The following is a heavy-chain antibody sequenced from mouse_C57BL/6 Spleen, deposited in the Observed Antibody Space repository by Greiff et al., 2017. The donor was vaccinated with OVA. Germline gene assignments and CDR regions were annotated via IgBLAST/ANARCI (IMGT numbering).Heavy chain of an antibody. Sequence: QVHVKQPGAELVRPGTSVKLSCKASGYTFTSYWMHWVKQRPGQGLEWIGVIDPSDSYTNYNQKFKGKATLTVDTSSSTAYMQLSSLTSEDSAVYYCAPNSYYFDYWGQGTTLTVSS. D-gene: IGHD4-1*01. V-gene: IGHV1-59*01. CDR2: IDPSDSYT. CDR3: APNSYYFDY. CDR1: GYTFTSYW. J-gene: IGHJ2*01.